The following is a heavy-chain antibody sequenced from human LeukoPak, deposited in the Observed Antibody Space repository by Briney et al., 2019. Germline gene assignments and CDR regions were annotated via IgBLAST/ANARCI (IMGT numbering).Heavy chain of an antibody. Sequence: SETLSLTCTVSGGSISSYYWNWIRQPPGEGLEWIGYIYYTGSSNYNPSLKSRVAISLDTSKDQFSLKLSSVTAADTAVYYCVRRVVVVTANDKSDAFDVWGQGTVVTVSS. CDR3: VRRVVVVTANDKSDAFDV. V-gene: IGHV4-59*01. CDR1: GGSISSYY. D-gene: IGHD2-21*02. CDR2: IYYTGSS. J-gene: IGHJ3*01.